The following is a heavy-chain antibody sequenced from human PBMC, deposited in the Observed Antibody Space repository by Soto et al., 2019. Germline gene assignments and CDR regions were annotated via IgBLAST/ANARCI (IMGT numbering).Heavy chain of an antibody. Sequence: ASVKVSCKASGYTFTSYAMHWVRQAPGQRLEWMGWINAGNGNTKYSQKFQGRVTITRDTSASTAYMELSSLRSEDTAVYYCARYCSSTSCYGYWGQGTLVTVSS. V-gene: IGHV1-3*01. J-gene: IGHJ4*02. CDR2: INAGNGNT. CDR3: ARYCSSTSCYGY. CDR1: GYTFTSYA. D-gene: IGHD2-2*01.